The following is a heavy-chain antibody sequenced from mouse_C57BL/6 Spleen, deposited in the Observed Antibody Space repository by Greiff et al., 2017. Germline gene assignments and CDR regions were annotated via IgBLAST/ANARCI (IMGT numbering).Heavy chain of an antibody. J-gene: IGHJ3*01. CDR3: ARSEGSDDYDAWFAY. Sequence: EVQLQQSGPELVKPGASVKISCKASGYTFTDYYMNWVKQSHGKSLEWIGDINPNNGGTSYNQKFKGKATLTVDKSSSTAYMELRSLTSEDSAVYDCARSEGSDDYDAWFAYWGQGTLVTVSA. D-gene: IGHD2-4*01. V-gene: IGHV1-26*01. CDR2: INPNNGGT. CDR1: GYTFTDYY.